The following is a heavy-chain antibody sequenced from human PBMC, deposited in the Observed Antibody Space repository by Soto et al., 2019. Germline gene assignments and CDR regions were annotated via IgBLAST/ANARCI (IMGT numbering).Heavy chain of an antibody. CDR1: GFSFSTSRVG. D-gene: IGHD2-8*01. CDR3: VHSPYASGCRHVDY. CDR2: VYWDDDK. Sequence: QITLKESGPPLVKPTQNLTLTCSVSGFSFSTSRVGVGWIRQSPVKALEWLALVYWDDDKLYSPSLESRLTITKYISKNQLVLEVTAMYPWDTDIYFCVHSPYASGCRHVDYGGQGTLVTVSS. V-gene: IGHV2-5*02. J-gene: IGHJ4*02.